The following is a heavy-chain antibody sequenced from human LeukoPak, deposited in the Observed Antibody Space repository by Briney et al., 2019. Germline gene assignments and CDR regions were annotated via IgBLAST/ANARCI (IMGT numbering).Heavy chain of an antibody. CDR1: GFTFSSYN. CDR2: ISSSSSYI. J-gene: IGHJ4*02. V-gene: IGHV3-21*01. CDR3: ARRRTTVTMSLDY. Sequence: GGSLRLSCAASGFTFSSYNMNWVRQAPGKGLEWVSSISSSSSYISYADSVKGRFTISRDNAKNSLYLQMNSLRAEDTAVYYCARRRTTVTMSLDYWGQGTLVTVSS. D-gene: IGHD4-17*01.